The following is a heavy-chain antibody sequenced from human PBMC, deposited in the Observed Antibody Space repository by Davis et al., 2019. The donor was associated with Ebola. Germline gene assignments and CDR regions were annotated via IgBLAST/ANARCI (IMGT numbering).Heavy chain of an antibody. CDR2: ISAYNGNT. D-gene: IGHD3-3*01. V-gene: IGHV1-18*01. CDR3: AKDLVFDYYYYGMDV. CDR1: GYTFTSYG. Sequence: AVSVKVSCKASGYTFTSYGISWVRQAPGQGLEWMGWISAYNGNTNYAQKLQGRVTMTTDTSTSTAYMELRSLRSDDTAVYYCAKDLVFDYYYYGMDVWGQGTTVTVSS. J-gene: IGHJ6*02.